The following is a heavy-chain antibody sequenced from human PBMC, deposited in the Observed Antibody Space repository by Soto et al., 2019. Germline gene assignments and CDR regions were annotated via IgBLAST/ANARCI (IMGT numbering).Heavy chain of an antibody. CDR3: ARAGGLGAVAVDY. J-gene: IGHJ4*02. Sequence: APETLSLTCAVSGGSISSGGYSWSWIWQPPGKGLEWIGYIYHGSTYYNPSLKSRVTISVDRSKNQFSLKLSSVTAADTAVYYCARAGGLGAVAVDYWGQGTLVTVSS. V-gene: IGHV4-30-2*01. CDR2: IYHGST. D-gene: IGHD6-19*01. CDR1: GGSISSGGYS.